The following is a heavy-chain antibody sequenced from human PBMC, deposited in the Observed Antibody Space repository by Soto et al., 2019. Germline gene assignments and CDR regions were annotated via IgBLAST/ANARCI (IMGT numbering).Heavy chain of an antibody. CDR3: AHRHPSIGFPLCQL. CDR1: GFSLSTYRVG. J-gene: IGHJ1*01. CDR2: IYWDDDK. D-gene: IGHD3-22*01. Sequence: QITLKESGPTLVKPTQTLTLTCTFSGFSLSTYRVGVGWIRQPPGKALEWLALIYWDDDKRYSPSLKSRLTITKDASKNQVVLTMTNMDPVDTATYDCAHRHPSIGFPLCQLWGQGSLVTVSS. V-gene: IGHV2-5*02.